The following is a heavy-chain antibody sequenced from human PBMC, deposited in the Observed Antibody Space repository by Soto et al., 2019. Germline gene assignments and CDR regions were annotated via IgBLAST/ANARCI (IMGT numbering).Heavy chain of an antibody. V-gene: IGHV3-48*01. D-gene: IGHD1-26*01. CDR2: ISSSSSTI. J-gene: IGHJ3*02. Sequence: PGGSLRLSCAASGFTFSSYSMNWVRQAPGKGLEWVSYISSSSSTIYYADSVKGRFTISRDNAKNSLYLQMNSLRAEDTAVYYCARLWGGNCGSWPWDAFDIWGQGTMVTVSS. CDR3: ARLWGGNCGSWPWDAFDI. CDR1: GFTFSSYS.